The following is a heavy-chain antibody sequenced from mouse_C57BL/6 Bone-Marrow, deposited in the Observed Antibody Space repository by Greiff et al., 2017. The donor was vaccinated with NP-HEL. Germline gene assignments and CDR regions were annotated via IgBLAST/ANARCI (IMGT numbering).Heavy chain of an antibody. CDR1: GYTFTSYW. J-gene: IGHJ2*01. D-gene: IGHD2-2*01. CDR3: AREGYDGRYYFDY. CDR2: IYPGSGST. V-gene: IGHV1-55*01. Sequence: QVQLQQPGAELVKPGASVKMSCKASGYTFTSYWITWVKQRPGQGLEWIGDIYPGSGSTNYNGKFKGKATLTADKSSSTAYMQLSSLTSEDSAVYFCAREGYDGRYYFDYWGQGTTLTVSS.